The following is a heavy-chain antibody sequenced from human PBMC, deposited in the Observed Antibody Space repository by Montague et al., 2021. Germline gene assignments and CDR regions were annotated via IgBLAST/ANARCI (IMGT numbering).Heavy chain of an antibody. J-gene: IGHJ6*03. CDR2: IKSDGLIA. CDR3: ARGGLRNYYYYMDV. D-gene: IGHD3-16*01. Sequence: SLRLSCAASGFTFRSYWMHWVRQAPGKGLVWVSRIKSDGLIAIYADSVKGRFTIPRDNAKDTLHLQMNSLRAEDTATYYCARGGLRNYYYYMDVWGKGTTVTVS. CDR1: GFTFRSYW. V-gene: IGHV3-74*01.